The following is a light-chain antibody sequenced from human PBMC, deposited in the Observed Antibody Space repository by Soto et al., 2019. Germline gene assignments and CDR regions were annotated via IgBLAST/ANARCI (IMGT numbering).Light chain of an antibody. CDR1: SSDVGGYNY. CDR2: DVS. CDR3: CSFADFTYV. Sequence: QSALTQPRSVSGSRGQSVTISCTGTSSDVGGYNYVSWYQQHPGKAPKLMIYDVSQRPSGVPDRFSGSKSGNTASLTISGLQAEDEADYYCCSFADFTYVFGTGTKVTVL. J-gene: IGLJ1*01. V-gene: IGLV2-11*01.